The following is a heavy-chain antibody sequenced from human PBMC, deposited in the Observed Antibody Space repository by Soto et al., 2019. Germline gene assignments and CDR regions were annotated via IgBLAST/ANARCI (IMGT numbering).Heavy chain of an antibody. CDR2: IYPGGSDT. J-gene: IGHJ6*02. CDR3: ARLAVAGTVYYGMDV. V-gene: IGHV5-51*01. Sequence: GESLKISCKGSGYSFTSYWIGWVRQMPGKGPEWMGIIYPGGSDTRYSPSFQGQVTISADKSISTAYLQWSSLKASDTAMYYCARLAVAGTVYYGMDVWGQGTAVTVSS. CDR1: GYSFTSYW. D-gene: IGHD6-19*01.